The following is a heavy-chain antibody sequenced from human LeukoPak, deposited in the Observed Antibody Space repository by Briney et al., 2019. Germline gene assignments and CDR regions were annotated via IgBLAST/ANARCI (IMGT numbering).Heavy chain of an antibody. Sequence: GGSLRLSCAASGFTFSSYSMNWVRQAPGKGLEWVSAISGSGGSTYYADSVKGRFTISRDNSKNTLYLQMNSLRAEDTAVYYCANIVGALPAPWGQGTLVTVSS. D-gene: IGHD1-26*01. J-gene: IGHJ5*02. V-gene: IGHV3-23*01. CDR3: ANIVGALPAP. CDR2: ISGSGGST. CDR1: GFTFSSYS.